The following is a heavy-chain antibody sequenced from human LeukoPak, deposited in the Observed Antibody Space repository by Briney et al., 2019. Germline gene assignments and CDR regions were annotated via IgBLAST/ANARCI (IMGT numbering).Heavy chain of an antibody. Sequence: PGGSLRLSCAASGFTFSSYAMHWVRQAPGKGLEWVAVISYDGSNKYYADSVKGRFTVSRDNSKNTLYLQMNSLRAEDTAVYYCAREERDGYNQKDYWGQGTLVTVSS. CDR3: AREERDGYNQKDY. D-gene: IGHD5-24*01. CDR1: GFTFSSYA. CDR2: ISYDGSNK. J-gene: IGHJ4*02. V-gene: IGHV3-30-3*01.